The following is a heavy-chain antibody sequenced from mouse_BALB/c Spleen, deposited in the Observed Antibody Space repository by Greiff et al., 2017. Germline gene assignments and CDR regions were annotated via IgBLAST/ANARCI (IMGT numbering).Heavy chain of an antibody. CDR3: ARPTVVADYYAMDY. J-gene: IGHJ4*01. D-gene: IGHD1-1*01. V-gene: IGHV8-12*01. Sequence: QVTLKESGPGILQPSQTLSLTCSFSGFSLSTSGMGVSWIRQPSGKGLEWLAHIYWDDDKRYNPSLKSRLTISKDTSRNQVFLKITSVDTADTATYYCARPTVVADYYAMDYWGQGTSVTVSS. CDR1: GFSLSTSGMG. CDR2: IYWDDDK.